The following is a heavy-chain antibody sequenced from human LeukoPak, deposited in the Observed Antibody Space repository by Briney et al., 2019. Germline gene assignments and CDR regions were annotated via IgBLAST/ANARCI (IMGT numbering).Heavy chain of an antibody. J-gene: IGHJ4*02. Sequence: ASVNVSCKVSGYTLTELSMHWVRQAPGKGLEWIGGFDPEDGETIYAQRFQGRVTMTEDTSTDTAYMELSSLRAEDTAVYYCAKDHWAGTSFDYWGQGTLVTVSS. V-gene: IGHV1-24*01. D-gene: IGHD6-19*01. CDR1: GYTLTELS. CDR3: AKDHWAGTSFDY. CDR2: FDPEDGET.